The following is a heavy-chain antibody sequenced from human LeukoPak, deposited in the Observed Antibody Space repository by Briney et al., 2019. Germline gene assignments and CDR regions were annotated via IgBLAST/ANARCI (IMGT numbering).Heavy chain of an antibody. V-gene: IGHV3-23*01. J-gene: IGHJ4*02. CDR3: AKDYYDSSGYYSPPDY. CDR1: GFTVSSNY. Sequence: PGGSLRLSCAASGFTVSSNYMSWVRQAPGKGLEWVSAISGSGGSTYYADSVKGRFTISRDNSKNTLYLQMNSLRAEDTAVYYCAKDYYDSSGYYSPPDYWGQGTLVTVSS. D-gene: IGHD3-22*01. CDR2: ISGSGGST.